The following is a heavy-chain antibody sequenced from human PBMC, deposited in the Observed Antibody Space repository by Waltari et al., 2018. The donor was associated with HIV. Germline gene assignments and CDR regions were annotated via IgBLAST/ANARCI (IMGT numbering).Heavy chain of an antibody. CDR3: ARAEGGNSGVHFDY. CDR1: GGSISSGSFY. CDR2: IYTSGST. J-gene: IGHJ4*02. Sequence: GKPSQTLSLTCTVSGGSISSGSFYWNWIRQPAGKGLEWIGRIYTSGSTKYNPSLKSRVTISVDTSKNQFSLKLNSVTAADTAVYYCARAEGGNSGVHFDYWGQGTLVTVSS. D-gene: IGHD2-21*02. V-gene: IGHV4-61*02.